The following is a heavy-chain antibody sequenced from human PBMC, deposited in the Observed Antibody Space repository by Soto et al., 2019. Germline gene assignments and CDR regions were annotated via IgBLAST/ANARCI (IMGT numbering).Heavy chain of an antibody. V-gene: IGHV3-74*01. CDR2: INSDGSTT. Sequence: SLRLSCAVSGFTFRGYWMHCVRQAPGKGLVWVSRINSDGSTTSYADSVKGRFTISRDNAKNTLYLQMDSLRAEDTAVYFCASAKIGDYFQVYWGQGTLVTVSS. J-gene: IGHJ4*02. CDR1: GFTFRGYW. D-gene: IGHD4-17*01. CDR3: ASAKIGDYFQVY.